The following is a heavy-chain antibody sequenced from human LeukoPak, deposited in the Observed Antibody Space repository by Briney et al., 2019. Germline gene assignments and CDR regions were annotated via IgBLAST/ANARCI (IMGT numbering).Heavy chain of an antibody. CDR2: ISGSGSTV. Sequence: GGSLRLSCAASGFTFTDYYMTWIRQAPGKGLEWISSISGSGSTVYYADSVKGRFTISRDNAKNSLCLQMNSLRAEDTAVYYCAELGITMIGGVWGKGTTVTISS. J-gene: IGHJ6*04. CDR3: AELGITMIGGV. CDR1: GFTFTDYY. V-gene: IGHV3-11*04. D-gene: IGHD3-10*02.